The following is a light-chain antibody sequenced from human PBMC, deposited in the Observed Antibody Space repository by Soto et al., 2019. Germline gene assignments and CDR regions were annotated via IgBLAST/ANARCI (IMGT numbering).Light chain of an antibody. J-gene: IGKJ5*01. V-gene: IGKV3D-15*01. Sequence: EIVMTHSPATLSVSPWEIATLSCRASQTVGSNLAWYQQVSGQAPRLLIYGASTRASDTPARSSGSGSVTEFALTISSLQSEDFAVYYCQQYNNWPINFGKGPRLEIK. CDR2: GAS. CDR1: QTVGSN. CDR3: QQYNNWPIN.